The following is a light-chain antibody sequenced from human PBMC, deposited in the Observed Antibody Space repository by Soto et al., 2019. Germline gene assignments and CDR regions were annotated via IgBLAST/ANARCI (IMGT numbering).Light chain of an antibody. CDR1: QSISSW. V-gene: IGKV1-5*01. CDR3: QQYNTFWT. CDR2: AAS. J-gene: IGKJ1*01. Sequence: IHMTQSPSTLSASLGDIVAITGRASQSISSWLAWYQQKPGKAPKLLIYAASSLQSGVPSRVSGSGSGTEFTLTISSLQPDDFATYYCQQYNTFWTFGPGTKVDIK.